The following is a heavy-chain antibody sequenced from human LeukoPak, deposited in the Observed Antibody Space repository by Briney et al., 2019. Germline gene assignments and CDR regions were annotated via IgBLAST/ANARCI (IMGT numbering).Heavy chain of an antibody. Sequence: GGSLRLSCAASGFTFSSYWMNWVRQAPGKGLEWVANIKQDGSEQYYVDSVKGRFTISRDNAKNSLYLQMSSLRAEDTAVYYCGMAMDVWGRGNTVTVSS. CDR1: GFTFSSYW. V-gene: IGHV3-7*05. CDR2: IKQDGSEQ. CDR3: GMAMDV. D-gene: IGHD5-24*01. J-gene: IGHJ6*02.